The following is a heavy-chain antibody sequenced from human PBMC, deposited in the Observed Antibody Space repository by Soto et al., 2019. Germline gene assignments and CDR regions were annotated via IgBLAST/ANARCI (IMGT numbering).Heavy chain of an antibody. CDR2: IYSDGST. V-gene: IGHV3-53*01. D-gene: IGHD3-10*01. CDR3: ARDRSGSSGYYGMDV. CDR1: GLTVSSNY. J-gene: IGHJ6*02. Sequence: EVQLVESGGGLIQPGGSLRLSCAASGLTVSSNYMSWVRQAAGKGLEWVSVIYSDGSTYYADSVKGRFTISKDNSKNNLFLQMNSLRADDTAVYYCARDRSGSSGYYGMDVWGQGTPVTVSS.